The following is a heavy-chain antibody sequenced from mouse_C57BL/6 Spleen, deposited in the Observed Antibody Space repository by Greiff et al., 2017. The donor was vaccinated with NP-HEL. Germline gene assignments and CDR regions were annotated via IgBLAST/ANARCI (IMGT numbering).Heavy chain of an antibody. CDR2: IDPSDSET. CDR3: ARTGNQTYYAMDY. CDR1: GYTFTSYW. J-gene: IGHJ4*01. Sequence: QVQLQQPGAELVRPGSSVKLSCKASGYTFTSYWMHWVKQRPIQGLEWIGNIDPSDSETHYNQKFKDKATLTVDKSSSTAYMQLSSLTSEDSAVYYCARTGNQTYYAMDYWGQGTSVTVSS. V-gene: IGHV1-52*01.